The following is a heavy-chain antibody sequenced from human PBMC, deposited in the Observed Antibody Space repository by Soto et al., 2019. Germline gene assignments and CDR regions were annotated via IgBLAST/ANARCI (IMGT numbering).Heavy chain of an antibody. Sequence: QVQLVQSGAEVKKPGSSVKVSCKASGGTFSSYAISWVRQAPGQGLEWMGGIIPIFGTANYAQKFQGRVTITADESTSTAYMEPSSLRSEDTAVYYCARSETMIVGARFPAWVYWGQGTLVTVSS. V-gene: IGHV1-69*12. CDR2: IIPIFGTA. D-gene: IGHD1-26*01. CDR1: GGTFSSYA. CDR3: ARSETMIVGARFPAWVY. J-gene: IGHJ4*02.